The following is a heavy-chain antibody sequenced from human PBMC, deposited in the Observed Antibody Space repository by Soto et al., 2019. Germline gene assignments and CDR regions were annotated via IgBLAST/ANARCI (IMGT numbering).Heavy chain of an antibody. J-gene: IGHJ4*02. CDR3: AKDAPYYYDSSGYYGPFDY. V-gene: IGHV3-30*18. CDR2: ISYDGSNK. D-gene: IGHD3-22*01. Sequence: SGGSLRLSCAASGFTFSSYGIHWVRQAPGKGLEWVALISYDGSNKYYADSVKGRFTISRDNSENTLYLQMNSLRAEDTAMYYCAKDAPYYYDSSGYYGPFDYWGQGTLVTVSS. CDR1: GFTFSSYG.